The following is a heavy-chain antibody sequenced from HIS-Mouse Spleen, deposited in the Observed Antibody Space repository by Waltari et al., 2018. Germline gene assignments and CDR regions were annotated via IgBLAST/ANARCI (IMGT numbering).Heavy chain of an antibody. CDR1: GGSISSSSYY. CDR2: IYYSGST. D-gene: IGHD6-13*01. Sequence: QLQLQESGPGLVKPSETLSLTCTVSGGSISSSSYYWGWIRQPPGKGLEWIGSIYYSGSTYYKPSLQSRDSIAEYRSKNQFSLKLSSGTAADTAVYYCAREIPYSSSWYDWYFDLWGRGTLVTVSS. V-gene: IGHV4-39*07. CDR3: AREIPYSSSWYDWYFDL. J-gene: IGHJ2*01.